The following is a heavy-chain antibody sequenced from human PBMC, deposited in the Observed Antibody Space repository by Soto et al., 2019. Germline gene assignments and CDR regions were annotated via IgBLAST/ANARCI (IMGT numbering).Heavy chain of an antibody. CDR2: VNPIVSMS. V-gene: IGHV1-69*02. D-gene: IGHD3-10*01. Sequence: QVQLVQSGAEVKRPGSSVKVSCKASGATFNFYSINWVRQAPGLGLEWMGRVNPIVSMSNYAQKFQGRVTMTAAKSTSTAYMELSSLRSEDTAIYYCASSYGSGYRAFDYWGQGALVTVSS. CDR1: GATFNFYS. CDR3: ASSYGSGYRAFDY. J-gene: IGHJ4*02.